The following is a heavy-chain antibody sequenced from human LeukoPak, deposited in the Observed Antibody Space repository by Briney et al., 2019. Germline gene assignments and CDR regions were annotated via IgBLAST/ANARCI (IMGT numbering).Heavy chain of an antibody. J-gene: IGHJ5*02. CDR2: IYYSGST. V-gene: IGHV4-39*07. CDR3: ARVRSPESYNWFDP. CDR1: GGSISSSSYY. Sequence: PSETLSLTCTVSGGSISSSSYYWGWIRQPPGKGLEWIGSIYYSGSTYYNPSLKSRVTISVDTSKNQFSLKLSSVTAADTAVYYCARVRSPESYNWFDPWGQGTLVTVSS.